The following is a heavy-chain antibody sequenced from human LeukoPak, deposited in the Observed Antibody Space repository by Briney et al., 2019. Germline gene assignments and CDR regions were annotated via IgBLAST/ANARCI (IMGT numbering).Heavy chain of an antibody. CDR1: GFTFSSYW. Sequence: GGSLRLSCAASGFTFSSYWMHWVRQAPGKGLVWVSRINSDGSITSYADSVKGRFTISRDNVKSTLYLQMNSLRGEDTAVYYCARVSYYDSSGIDYWGQGTLVTVSS. CDR3: ARVSYYDSSGIDY. CDR2: INSDGSIT. V-gene: IGHV3-74*01. J-gene: IGHJ4*02. D-gene: IGHD3-22*01.